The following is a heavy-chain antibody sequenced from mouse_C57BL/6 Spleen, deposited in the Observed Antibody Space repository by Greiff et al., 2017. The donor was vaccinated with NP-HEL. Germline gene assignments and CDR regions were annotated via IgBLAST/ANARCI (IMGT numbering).Heavy chain of an antibody. Sequence: EVQVVESGGGLVKPGGSLKLSCAASGFTFSDYGMHWVRQAPEKGLEWVAYISSGSSTIYYADTVKGRFTISRDNAKNTLFLQMTSLRSEDTAMYYCAKIYYSYHYAMDYWGQGTSVTVSS. J-gene: IGHJ4*01. V-gene: IGHV5-17*01. CDR3: AKIYYSYHYAMDY. D-gene: IGHD2-12*01. CDR2: ISSGSSTI. CDR1: GFTFSDYG.